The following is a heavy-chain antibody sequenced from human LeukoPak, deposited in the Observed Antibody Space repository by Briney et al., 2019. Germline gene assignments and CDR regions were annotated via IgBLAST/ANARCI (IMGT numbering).Heavy chain of an antibody. J-gene: IGHJ6*02. Sequence: GSSVKVSCKASGGTFSSYAISWVRQAPGQGLEWMGRIIPIFGIVNYAQKFQGRVTITADKSTSTAYMELSSLRSEDTAVYYCARSIAARHYYYYGMDVWGQGTTVTVSS. D-gene: IGHD6-6*01. CDR2: IIPIFGIV. V-gene: IGHV1-69*04. CDR1: GGTFSSYA. CDR3: ARSIAARHYYYYGMDV.